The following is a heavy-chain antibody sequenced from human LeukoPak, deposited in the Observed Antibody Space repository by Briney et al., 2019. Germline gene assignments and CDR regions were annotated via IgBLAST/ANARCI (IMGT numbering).Heavy chain of an antibody. J-gene: IGHJ6*03. D-gene: IGHD6-13*01. CDR3: AKERNPYSSSWYSLHYMDV. CDR2: ISGSGGST. V-gene: IGHV3-23*01. Sequence: GGSLRLSCAASGFTFSDYAMSWVRQAPGKGLEWVSAISGSGGSTYYADSVKGRFTISRDNSKNTLYLQMNSLRAEDTAVFYCAKERNPYSSSWYSLHYMDVWGKGTTVTVSS. CDR1: GFTFSDYA.